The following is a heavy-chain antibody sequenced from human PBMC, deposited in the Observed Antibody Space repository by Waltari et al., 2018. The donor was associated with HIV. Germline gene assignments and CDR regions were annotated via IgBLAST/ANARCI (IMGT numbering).Heavy chain of an antibody. D-gene: IGHD1-1*01. CDR3: VRDRTSLTTGDFES. J-gene: IGHJ4*02. CDR1: GFNFNLFS. CDR2: SSRGSSYS. V-gene: IGHV3-21*02. Sequence: EVRLVQSGGGLVKPGESLTLSCTASGFNFNLFSMTWVRLAPGKGLEWVASSSRGSSYSYYSDAVKGRFTVSRDNAKNSLLLQLNTLTAEDTALYYCVRDRTSLTTGDFESWGQGAPVTVSS.